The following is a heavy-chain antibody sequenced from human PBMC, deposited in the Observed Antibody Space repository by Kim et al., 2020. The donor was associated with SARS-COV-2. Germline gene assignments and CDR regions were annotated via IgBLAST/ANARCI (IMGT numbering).Heavy chain of an antibody. J-gene: IGHJ6*02. CDR3: ARASDSSRYRGDYYFRLDF. CDR1: GFRFSDYY. D-gene: IGHD6-13*01. V-gene: IGHV3-11*06. CDR2: ISGTSSFT. Sequence: GGSLRLSCAASGFRFSDYYMTWIRQAPGKGLEWISYISGTSSFTNYADSVKGRFTISRDNAKNSLNLQMNGLRAEDTAVYYCARASDSSRYRGDYYFRLDFWGQGTTVTVSS.